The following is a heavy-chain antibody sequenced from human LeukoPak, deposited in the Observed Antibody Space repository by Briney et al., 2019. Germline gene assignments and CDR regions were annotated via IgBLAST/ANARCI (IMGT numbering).Heavy chain of an antibody. Sequence: GGSLRLSCAASGYTFDDYAINWVRQAPGKGLEWVSHMCWNSVKIGYVDSARSRFTISRDNAKNSVYLQMNSLRPKDTALYNCAKDMGSDYGHYVTIDSWGQGTLVIVSS. D-gene: IGHD4-17*01. CDR3: AKDMGSDYGHYVTIDS. CDR1: GYTFDDYA. J-gene: IGHJ4*02. V-gene: IGHV3-9*01. CDR2: MCWNSVKI.